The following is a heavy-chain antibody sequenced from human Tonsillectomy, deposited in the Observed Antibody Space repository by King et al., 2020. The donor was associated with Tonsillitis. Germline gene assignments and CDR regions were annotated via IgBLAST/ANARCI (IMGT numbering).Heavy chain of an antibody. CDR2: ISSSSSSHI. CDR3: AREIPPEANYYGSGSYWGPVDY. Sequence: VQLVESGGGLVKPGGSLRLSCAASGFTFSSYRMNWVRQAPGKGLEWVSSISSSSSSHIYFGDSVKGRFTISRDNAKNSLYLQMNSLRAEDTAVYYCAREIPPEANYYGSGSYWGPVDYWGQGTLVTVSS. D-gene: IGHD3-10*01. V-gene: IGHV3-21*01. CDR1: GFTFSSYR. J-gene: IGHJ4*02.